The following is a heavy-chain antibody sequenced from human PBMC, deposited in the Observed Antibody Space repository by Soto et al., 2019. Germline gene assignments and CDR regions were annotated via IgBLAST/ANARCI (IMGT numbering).Heavy chain of an antibody. J-gene: IGHJ6*02. Sequence: EVHLEESGGAVVQPGGSLRLSCAASGFTFDDFAMCWVRQVPGKGLEWISLVNWGGDTTFYAESVKGRFIISRDNNKNSVYLQMTSLRSEDSAIYYCAKGATVTTHYQYYGMDVWGQGTTVTVSS. V-gene: IGHV3-43D*04. CDR1: GFTFDDFA. D-gene: IGHD4-17*01. CDR3: AKGATVTTHYQYYGMDV. CDR2: VNWGGDTT.